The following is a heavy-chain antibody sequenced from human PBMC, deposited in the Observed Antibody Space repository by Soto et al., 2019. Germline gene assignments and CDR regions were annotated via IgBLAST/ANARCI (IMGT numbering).Heavy chain of an antibody. CDR2: ISRSGTT. CDR1: GGYFNDNY. V-gene: IGHV4-34*01. J-gene: IGHJ5*02. Sequence: QVQLQQWGAGLLKPSETLSLSCAVYGGYFNDNYYTWFRQPPGKGLEWIGEISRSGTTKYIPSLKSRSSTAFATSKTQFSLKVTSVTAADTAVYYCATSLWFGTQVELWGQGALVTVSS. CDR3: ATSLWFGTQVEL. D-gene: IGHD3-10*01.